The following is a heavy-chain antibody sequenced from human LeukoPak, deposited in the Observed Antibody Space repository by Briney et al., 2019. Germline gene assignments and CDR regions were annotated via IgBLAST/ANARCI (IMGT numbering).Heavy chain of an antibody. CDR1: GFTFSSYA. CDR2: ISGSGGST. D-gene: IGHD1-26*01. Sequence: GGSLRLSCAASGFTFSSYAMSWVRQAPGKGLEWVSAISGSGGSTYYADSVKGRFTISRDNSKNTLYLQMNSLRAEDTAVYYCAKDRLDLFTVGARYTFDYWGQGTLVTVSS. CDR3: AKDRLDLFTVGARYTFDY. V-gene: IGHV3-23*01. J-gene: IGHJ4*02.